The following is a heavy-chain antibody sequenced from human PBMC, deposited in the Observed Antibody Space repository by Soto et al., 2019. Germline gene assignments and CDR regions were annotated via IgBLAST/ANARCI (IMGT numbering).Heavy chain of an antibody. D-gene: IGHD3-22*01. Sequence: SETLSLTCTVSGGSLSSHYWSWIRQPPGKGLEWIGYIYYSGSTNYNPSLKSRVTISVDTSKNQFSLKLSSVTAADTAVYYCARDQGYYDSSGYYYGAYYYYYGMDVWGQGTTVTVSS. CDR2: IYYSGST. V-gene: IGHV4-59*11. CDR3: ARDQGYYDSSGYYYGAYYYYYGMDV. J-gene: IGHJ6*02. CDR1: GGSLSSHY.